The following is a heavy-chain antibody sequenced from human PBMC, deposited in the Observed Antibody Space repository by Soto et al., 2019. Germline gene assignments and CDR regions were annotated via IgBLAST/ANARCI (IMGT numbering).Heavy chain of an antibody. Sequence: PSETLSLTCDVSGGSVSSYNWWNWVRQPPGKGLEWIGEIYHSGSTNYNPSLRSRVITSLDMSKNHFSLELSSVTAADTAVYYCARGGGYDFDYWGRCILVTVAS. J-gene: IGHJ4*02. CDR1: GGSVSSYNW. V-gene: IGHV4-4*02. CDR2: IYHSGST. D-gene: IGHD1-1*01. CDR3: ARGGGYDFDY.